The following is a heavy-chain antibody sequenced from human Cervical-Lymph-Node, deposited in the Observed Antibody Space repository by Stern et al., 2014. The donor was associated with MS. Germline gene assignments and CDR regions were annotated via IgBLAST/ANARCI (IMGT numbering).Heavy chain of an antibody. V-gene: IGHV3-48*01. CDR2: ISSSTTTI. D-gene: IGHD1-14*01. Sequence: VQLVQSGGGLVQPGGSLRLSCAASAFTFSSYAMNWVRQAPGKGLEWVSYISSSTTTIYYADSVKGRFTISRDNAKNSLYLQMNSLRAEDTAVYYCARSRPGYYFDYWGQGTLVTVSS. CDR3: ARSRPGYYFDY. J-gene: IGHJ4*02. CDR1: AFTFSSYA.